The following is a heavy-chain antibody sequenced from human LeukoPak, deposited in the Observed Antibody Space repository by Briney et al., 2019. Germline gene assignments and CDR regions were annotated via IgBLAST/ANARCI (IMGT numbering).Heavy chain of an antibody. D-gene: IGHD1-1*01. CDR1: GGSISSGGYY. V-gene: IGHV4-30-2*01. J-gene: IGHJ4*02. CDR3: ARHYRNWNDYYFDY. Sequence: SQTLSLTCTVSGGSISSGGYYWTWIRQPPGKGLEWIGYIYHSGSTYYNPSLKSRVTISVDRSKNQFSLKLSSVTAADTAVYYCARHYRNWNDYYFDYWGQGTLVTVSS. CDR2: IYHSGST.